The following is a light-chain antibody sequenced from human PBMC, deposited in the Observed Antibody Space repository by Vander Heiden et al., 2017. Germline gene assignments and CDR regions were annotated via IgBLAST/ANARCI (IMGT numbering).Light chain of an antibody. V-gene: IGKV3-20*01. Sequence: ESVLTQPPGTLWLSPGERATLSCSASQSVTSIYFAWYQQKPGQAPNLLIYDASNRATGIPDRFSGSGSGTDFTLTISRLEPEDFAVYYCHQYGSSPYTFGQGTKLEIK. J-gene: IGKJ2*01. CDR3: HQYGSSPYT. CDR1: QSVTSIY. CDR2: DAS.